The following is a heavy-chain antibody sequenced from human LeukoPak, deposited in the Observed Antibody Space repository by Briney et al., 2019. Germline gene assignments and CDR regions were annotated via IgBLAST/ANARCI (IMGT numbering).Heavy chain of an antibody. CDR3: AREVEDIVVVPAAIPYYMDV. CDR2: IYTSGST. CDR1: GGSISSYY. V-gene: IGHV4-4*07. Sequence: KPSETLSLTCTVSGGSISSYYWSWIRQPAGKGLEWIGRIYTSGSTNYNPSLKSRVTMSVDTSKNQFSLKLSSVTAADTAVYYCAREVEDIVVVPAAIPYYMDVWGKGTTVTVSS. J-gene: IGHJ6*03. D-gene: IGHD2-2*02.